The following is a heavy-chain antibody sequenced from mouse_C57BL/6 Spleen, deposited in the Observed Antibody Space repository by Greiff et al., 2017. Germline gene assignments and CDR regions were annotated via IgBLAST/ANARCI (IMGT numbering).Heavy chain of an antibody. Sequence: QVQLQQPGAELVMPGASVKLSCKASGYIFTSYWMHWVKQRPGQGLEWIGEIDPSDSYTNYNQKFKGKSTLTVDKSSSTAYMQLSSLTSEDSAVYYCARGAAQATDYWGQGTTLTVSS. CDR2: IDPSDSYT. J-gene: IGHJ2*01. CDR1: GYIFTSYW. CDR3: ARGAAQATDY. V-gene: IGHV1-69*01. D-gene: IGHD3-2*02.